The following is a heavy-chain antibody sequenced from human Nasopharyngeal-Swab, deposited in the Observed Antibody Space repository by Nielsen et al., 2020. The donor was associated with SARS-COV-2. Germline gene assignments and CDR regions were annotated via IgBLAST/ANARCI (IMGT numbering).Heavy chain of an antibody. J-gene: IGHJ4*02. CDR1: GLNFSDYY. V-gene: IGHV3-11*01. CDR3: ARGLRGRTDFDY. CDR2: ISTTGTTM. Sequence: GGSLRLSCAASGLNFSDYYMRWIRQAPGKGLEWVSYISTTGTTMYYADSVKGRFIISRDNAKNSLFLQMNSLRAEDTAVYYCARGLRGRTDFDYWGQGTLVTVSS. D-gene: IGHD3/OR15-3a*01.